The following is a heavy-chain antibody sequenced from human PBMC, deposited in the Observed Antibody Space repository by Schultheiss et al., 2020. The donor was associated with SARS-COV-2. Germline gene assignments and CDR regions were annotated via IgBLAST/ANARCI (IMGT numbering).Heavy chain of an antibody. J-gene: IGHJ4*02. CDR1: GGSISSYY. CDR2: IYTSGST. D-gene: IGHD3-22*01. CDR3: ARGPYYYDSSGYLDY. Sequence: SETLSLTCTVSGGSISSYYWSWIRQPAGKGLEWIGRIYTSGSTNSNPSLKSRVTMSVDTSKNQFSLQLSSVTAADTAVYYCARGPYYYDSSGYLDYWGQGTLVTVSS. V-gene: IGHV4-4*07.